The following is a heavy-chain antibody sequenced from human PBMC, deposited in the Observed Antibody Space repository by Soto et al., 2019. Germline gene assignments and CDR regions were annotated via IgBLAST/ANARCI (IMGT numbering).Heavy chain of an antibody. CDR3: NRGGFPFDS. V-gene: IGHV1-3*01. J-gene: IGHJ4*02. CDR1: GYTFATYA. D-gene: IGHD5-18*01. CDR2: INAGNGNT. Sequence: ASVKASCKASGYTFATYAMQWVRQAPGQRLEWMGWINAGNGNTKYSQKFQGRVTITRDTSASTAYMDPVDTATYYCAYRKPNRGGFPFDSWGQGTLVTVSS.